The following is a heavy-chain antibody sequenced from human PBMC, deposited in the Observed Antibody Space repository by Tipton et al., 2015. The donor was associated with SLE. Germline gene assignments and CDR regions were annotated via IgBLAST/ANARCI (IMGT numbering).Heavy chain of an antibody. CDR2: IYTSGTT. J-gene: IGHJ4*02. CDR3: ASYSSSYFDY. V-gene: IGHV4-61*09. CDR1: GGSISSGCYF. Sequence: TLSLTCTVYGGSISSGCYFWSWIRQPAGKGLEWIGYIYTSGTTNYNPSLKSRVTISVDTSKNQFPLKLSSVTAADTAVYYCASYSSSYFDYWGQGTLVTGSS. D-gene: IGHD6-6*01.